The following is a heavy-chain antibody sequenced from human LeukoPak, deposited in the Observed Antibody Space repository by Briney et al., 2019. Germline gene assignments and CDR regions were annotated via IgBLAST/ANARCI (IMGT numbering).Heavy chain of an antibody. CDR1: GFKFDDYG. CDR3: AGYYYDSSRGFDL. V-gene: IGHV3-20*04. Sequence: PGGSLRPSCAASGFKFDDYGMSWVRQAPGKGLQWVCDINWNAAWTGYADSVKGRFTISRDNAKNSLYLQMNSLRAEDTALYYCAGYYYDSSRGFDLWGQGTLVTVS. D-gene: IGHD3-22*01. J-gene: IGHJ5*02. CDR2: INWNAAWT.